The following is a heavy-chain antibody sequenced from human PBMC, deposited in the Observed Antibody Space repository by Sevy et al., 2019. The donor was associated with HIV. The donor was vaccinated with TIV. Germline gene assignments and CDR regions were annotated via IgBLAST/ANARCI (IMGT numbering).Heavy chain of an antibody. CDR1: GFTLNTHA. Sequence: GGSLRLSCAASGFTLNTHAMNWVRQAPGKGLEWVSVISATGSSTYYADSVKGRFTISRDNSKNTLYLQMNSLTADDTAVYYCAKALNPALESMIEVIFRTLKGFDVWGQGSMVTVSS. J-gene: IGHJ3*01. D-gene: IGHD3-22*01. V-gene: IGHV3-23*01. CDR3: AKALNPALESMIEVIFRTLKGFDV. CDR2: ISATGSST.